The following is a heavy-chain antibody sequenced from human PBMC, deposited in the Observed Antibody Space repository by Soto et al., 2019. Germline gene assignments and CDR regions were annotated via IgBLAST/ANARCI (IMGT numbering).Heavy chain of an antibody. CDR2: IYYSGNT. Sequence: PSETLSLTGSVSGGSISSGYYYWSWIRQPTGKGLEWIGNIYYSGNTYYNPSLKSRLIISIDTYKNQFSLKVGSVTAADTAVYYCASSSIYRMDVWGQGTTVTVSS. CDR3: ASSSIYRMDV. J-gene: IGHJ6*02. D-gene: IGHD3-9*01. CDR1: GGSISSGYYY. V-gene: IGHV4-30-4*01.